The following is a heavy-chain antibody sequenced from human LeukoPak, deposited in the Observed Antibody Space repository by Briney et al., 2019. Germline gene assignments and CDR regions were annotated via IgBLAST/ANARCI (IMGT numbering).Heavy chain of an antibody. J-gene: IGHJ6*02. CDR3: AKCKRDCSSTSCYYYGMDV. CDR1: GFTFGSYA. CDR2: ISGSGGST. V-gene: IGHV3-23*01. Sequence: GGSLRLSCAASGFTFGSYAITWVRQAPGKGLEWVSAISGSGGSTYYADSVKGRFTISRDNSKNTLYLQMNSLRAEDTAVYYCAKCKRDCSSTSCYYYGMDVWGQGTTVTVSS. D-gene: IGHD2-2*01.